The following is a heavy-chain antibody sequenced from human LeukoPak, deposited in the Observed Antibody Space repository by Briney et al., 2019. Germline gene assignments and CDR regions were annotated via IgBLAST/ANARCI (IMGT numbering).Heavy chain of an antibody. D-gene: IGHD2-15*01. V-gene: IGHV1-69*13. CDR3: ARAGGYCGRISCPYYFDY. Sequence: SVKVSFKASGGTFSSYAFSWVRQAPGQGLEWMGGIIPLYDTANYAHRVHGKVTITADESTSTAYMELSSLRSEDTAVYYCARAGGYCGRISCPYYFDYWGQGSLVAVSS. CDR1: GGTFSSYA. CDR2: IIPLYDTA. J-gene: IGHJ4*02.